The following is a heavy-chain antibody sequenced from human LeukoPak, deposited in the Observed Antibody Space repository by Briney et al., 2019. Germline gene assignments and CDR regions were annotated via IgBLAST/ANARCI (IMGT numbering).Heavy chain of an antibody. CDR3: TTGIRGD. D-gene: IGHD3-10*01. CDR2: IAGKTDGGAT. Sequence: TAGGSLRLSCSASGLTVTNAWMNWVRQAPGEGLDWVGRIAGKTDGGATDYAAPVKGRFTISRDDSKNTLNLQMNSLKTEDTAVYYCTTGIRGDWGQGTLVTVSS. J-gene: IGHJ4*02. CDR1: GLTVTNAW. V-gene: IGHV3-15*07.